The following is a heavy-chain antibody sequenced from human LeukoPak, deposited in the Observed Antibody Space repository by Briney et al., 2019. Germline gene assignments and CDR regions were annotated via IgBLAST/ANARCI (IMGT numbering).Heavy chain of an antibody. V-gene: IGHV4-59*01. CDR3: ARAHGRNNWFDP. D-gene: IGHD1-26*01. J-gene: IGHJ5*02. CDR2: IYYSGST. Sequence: SETLSLTCAVYGGSFCGYYWSWIRQPPGKGLEWIGYIYYSGSTNYNPSLKSRVTISVDTSKNQFSLKLSSVTAADTAVYYCARAHGRNNWFDPWGQGTLVTVSS. CDR1: GGSFCGYY.